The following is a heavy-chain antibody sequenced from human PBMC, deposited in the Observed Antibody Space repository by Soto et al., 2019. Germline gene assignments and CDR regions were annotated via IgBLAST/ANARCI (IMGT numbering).Heavy chain of an antibody. CDR3: ARDTWPRVEWLCFFDY. D-gene: IGHD3-3*01. J-gene: IGHJ4*02. Sequence: ASVKVSCMASGYTLNSYGINWVRQAPGQGLEWMGWISYNGNTNYAQRLQGRVTMTTDTSTNTAYMELRSLTSDDTAVYYCARDTWPRVEWLCFFDYWGQGTLVTVSS. CDR2: ISYNGNT. V-gene: IGHV1-18*01. CDR1: GYTLNSYG.